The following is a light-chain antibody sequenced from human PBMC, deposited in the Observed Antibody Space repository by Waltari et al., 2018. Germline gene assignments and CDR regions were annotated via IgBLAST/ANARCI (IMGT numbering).Light chain of an antibody. V-gene: IGKV1-16*01. Sequence: DLQMTQSPSSLSASVGDTVAITCQASQDIGNNLNWYQQKPGKAPELLICKASTLQSGIPSRFSGSGSGTDFTLTISSLQPEDFATYYCQQGYSYPWTFGQGTKVEIK. J-gene: IGKJ1*01. CDR1: QDIGNN. CDR3: QQGYSYPWT. CDR2: KAS.